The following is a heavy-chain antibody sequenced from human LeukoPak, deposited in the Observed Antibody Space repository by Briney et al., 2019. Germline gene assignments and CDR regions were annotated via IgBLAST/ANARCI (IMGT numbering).Heavy chain of an antibody. CDR3: ARATSMVRGVMSYYYYYMDV. Sequence: GGSLRLSCAAPGFTFSSYGFHWVRQAPGKGLEWVAFIRYDGSNKYYADSVKGRFTISRDNSKNTLYLQMNSLRAEDTALYYCARATSMVRGVMSYYYYYMDVWGKGTTVTVSS. D-gene: IGHD3-10*01. J-gene: IGHJ6*03. CDR1: GFTFSSYG. CDR2: IRYDGSNK. V-gene: IGHV3-30*02.